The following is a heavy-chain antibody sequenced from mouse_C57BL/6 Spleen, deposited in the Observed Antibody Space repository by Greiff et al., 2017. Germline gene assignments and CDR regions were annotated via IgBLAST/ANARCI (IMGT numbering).Heavy chain of an antibody. V-gene: IGHV5-17*01. CDR1: GFTFSDYG. Sequence: EVKLVESGGGLVKPGGSLKLSCAASGFTFSDYGMHWVRQAPEKGLEWVAYISSGSSTIYYADTVKGRFTISRDNAKNTLFPQMTSLRSEDTAMYYCARKACDYGSSLYYFDYWGQGTTLTVSS. D-gene: IGHD1-1*01. J-gene: IGHJ2*01. CDR2: ISSGSSTI. CDR3: ARKACDYGSSLYYFDY.